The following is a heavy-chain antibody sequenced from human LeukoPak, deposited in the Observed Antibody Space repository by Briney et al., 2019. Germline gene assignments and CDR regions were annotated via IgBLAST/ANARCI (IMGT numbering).Heavy chain of an antibody. Sequence: GGSLRLSCAASEFTFSTYAMNWVRQAPGKGLEWVSAISGSGGSTYYADSVKGRFTISRDNSKNTLYLQMNSLRAEDTAVYYCAKAYSLDFGHNVGDYYYYMDVWGKGTTVTVSS. CDR2: ISGSGGST. CDR3: AKAYSLDFGHNVGDYYYYMDV. V-gene: IGHV3-23*01. J-gene: IGHJ6*03. CDR1: EFTFSTYA. D-gene: IGHD5-18*01.